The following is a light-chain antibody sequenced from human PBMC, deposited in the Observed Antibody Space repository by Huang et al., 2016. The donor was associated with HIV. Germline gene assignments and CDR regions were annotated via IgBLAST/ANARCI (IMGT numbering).Light chain of an antibody. V-gene: IGKV4-1*01. CDR2: WAS. CDR1: QSVLYSSNNKSY. J-gene: IGKJ2*01. Sequence: DIVMTHSPDSLAVSLGERATFDCKSSQSVLYSSNNKSYLAWYQQKPGQHHKLLIYWASTRESGVPDRFSGSGSGTNFSLTISSLQAEDVALYYCQQYYSSPRTFGQGTKLEIK. CDR3: QQYYSSPRT.